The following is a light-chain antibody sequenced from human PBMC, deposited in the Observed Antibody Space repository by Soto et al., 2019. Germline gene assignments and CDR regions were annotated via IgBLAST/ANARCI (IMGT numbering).Light chain of an antibody. Sequence: DIQMTQSPSSLSASAGDRVTITCRASQSIASHLNWYQQKPGKAPKLLIYAASSLQSGVPSRFSGSGSGTDFTLTISSLQPEDFATYSCQHSHSTPLTFGGGPKVEMK. J-gene: IGKJ4*01. CDR2: AAS. CDR3: QHSHSTPLT. CDR1: QSIASH. V-gene: IGKV1-39*01.